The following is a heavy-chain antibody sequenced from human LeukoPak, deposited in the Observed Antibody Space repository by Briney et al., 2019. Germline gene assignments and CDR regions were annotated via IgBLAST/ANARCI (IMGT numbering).Heavy chain of an antibody. V-gene: IGHV3-7*01. Sequence: GGSLRLSCAASGFTFSNYWMTWVRQAPGKGLEWAAHINQDGSKEYYVDSVKARFTISRDNAKNSLSLQMNSLRAEDTAVYYCVRDGGVSGYDLLDYWGQGTLVTVSS. CDR1: GFTFSNYW. J-gene: IGHJ4*02. CDR2: INQDGSKE. D-gene: IGHD5-12*01. CDR3: VRDGGVSGYDLLDY.